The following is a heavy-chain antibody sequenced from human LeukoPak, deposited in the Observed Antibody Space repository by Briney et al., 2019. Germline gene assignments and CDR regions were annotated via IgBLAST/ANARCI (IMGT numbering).Heavy chain of an antibody. CDR3: ARAPAAGPRYYYGMDV. CDR2: IYYSGST. CDR1: GGSISGYY. V-gene: IGHV4-59*01. D-gene: IGHD6-13*01. J-gene: IGHJ6*04. Sequence: SETLSLTCTVSGGSISGYYWSWIRQPPGKGLERIGYIYYSGSTNYNPSLKSRVTISVDTSKNQFSLKLSSVTAADTAVYYCARAPAAGPRYYYGMDVWGKGTTVTVPS.